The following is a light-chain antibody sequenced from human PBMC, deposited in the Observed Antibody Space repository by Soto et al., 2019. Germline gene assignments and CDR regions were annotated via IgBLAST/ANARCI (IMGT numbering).Light chain of an antibody. CDR1: SGYSNYK. CDR2: VRTGGIVG. J-gene: IGLJ2*01. CDR3: GADHGSGSNFVVV. Sequence: QSVLTQPPSASASLGASVTLTCTLSSGYSNYKVDWYQQRPGKGPRFVMRVRTGGIVGSKGDGIPDRFSVLGSGLNRYLTIKNIQEEDESDYHCGADHGSGSNFVVVFGGGTQLTVL. V-gene: IGLV9-49*01.